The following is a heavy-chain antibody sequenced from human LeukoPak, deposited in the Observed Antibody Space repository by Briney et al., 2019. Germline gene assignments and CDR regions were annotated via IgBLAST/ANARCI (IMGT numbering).Heavy chain of an antibody. CDR2: IYYSGST. D-gene: IGHD3-16*02. CDR3: ARYVWGSYPTFEDY. J-gene: IGHJ4*02. V-gene: IGHV4-59*01. Sequence: SETLSLTCTVSGGSISSYYWNWIRQPPGRGLEWIGYIYYSGSTNYNTSLKSRLTISVDTPKNQFSLKLSSVTAADTAVYYCARYVWGSYPTFEDYWGQGTLVTVSS. CDR1: GGSISSYY.